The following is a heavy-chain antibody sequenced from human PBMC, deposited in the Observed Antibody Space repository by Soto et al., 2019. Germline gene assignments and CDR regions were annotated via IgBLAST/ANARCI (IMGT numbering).Heavy chain of an antibody. D-gene: IGHD3-3*01. CDR3: ARSVRFLGGGDWFDP. V-gene: IGHV4-31*03. CDR2: IYYSGST. J-gene: IGHJ5*02. Sequence: PSETLSLTCTVSGGSISSGGYYWSWIRQHPGKGLEWIGYIYYSGSTYYNPSLKSRVTISVDTSKNQFSLKLSSVTAADTAVYYCARSVRFLGGGDWFDPWGQGTLVTVSS. CDR1: GGSISSGGYY.